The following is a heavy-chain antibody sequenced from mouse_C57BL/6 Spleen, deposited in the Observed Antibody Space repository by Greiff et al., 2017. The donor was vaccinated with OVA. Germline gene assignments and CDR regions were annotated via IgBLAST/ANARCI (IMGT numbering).Heavy chain of an antibody. Sequence: DVMLVESGGGLVQPGGSLKLSCAASGFTFSDYGMAWVRQAPRKGPEWVAFISNLAYSIYYADTVTGRFTISSENAKNTLYLEMSSLRSEDTAMYYCARQHSNLYWYFDVWGTGTTVTVSS. CDR3: ARQHSNLYWYFDV. J-gene: IGHJ1*03. CDR1: GFTFSDYG. V-gene: IGHV5-15*01. D-gene: IGHD2-5*01. CDR2: ISNLAYSI.